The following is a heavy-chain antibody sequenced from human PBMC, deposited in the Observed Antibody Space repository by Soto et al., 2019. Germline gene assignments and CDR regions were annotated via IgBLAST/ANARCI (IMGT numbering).Heavy chain of an antibody. CDR1: GFTFSNAW. V-gene: IGHV3-15*07. CDR3: TTESTRFVGYYYYYGMDV. CDR2: IKSKTDGGTT. Sequence: GGSLRLSCAASGFTFSNAWMNWVRQAPGKGLEWVGRIKSKTDGGTTDYAAPVKGRFTISRDDSKNTLYLQMNSLKTEDTAVYYCTTESTRFVGYYYYYGMDVWGQGTTVTVSS. D-gene: IGHD3-3*01. J-gene: IGHJ6*02.